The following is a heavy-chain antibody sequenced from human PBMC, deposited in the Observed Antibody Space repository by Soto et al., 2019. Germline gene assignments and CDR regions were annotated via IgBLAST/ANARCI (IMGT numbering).Heavy chain of an antibody. CDR2: TYYRSKWYN. CDR3: ARDNPGYLYIGMDV. V-gene: IGHV6-1*01. Sequence: SQTLSLTCAISGDSVSNNSAAWNWIRQSPSRGLEWLGRTYYRSKWYNDYAVSMKSRIIINPDTSKNQFTLQLNSLTPADTAVYFFARDNPGYLYIGMDVWGQGTTVTV. D-gene: IGHD3-16*02. J-gene: IGHJ6*02. CDR1: GDSVSNNSAA.